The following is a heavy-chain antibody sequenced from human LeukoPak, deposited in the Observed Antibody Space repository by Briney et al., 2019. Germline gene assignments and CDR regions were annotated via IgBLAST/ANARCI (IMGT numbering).Heavy chain of an antibody. V-gene: IGHV1-46*01. CDR2: INPSGGST. Sequence: ASVKVSCKASGYTFTSYYMHWVRQAPGQGLEWMGIINPSGGSTSYAQKFQGRVTMTRDTSTSTVYMELSSLRSEDTAVYYCARDSPPGQYSPDSYYYYGMDVWGQGTTVTVSS. CDR1: GYTFTSYY. D-gene: IGHD5-18*01. J-gene: IGHJ6*02. CDR3: ARDSPPGQYSPDSYYYYGMDV.